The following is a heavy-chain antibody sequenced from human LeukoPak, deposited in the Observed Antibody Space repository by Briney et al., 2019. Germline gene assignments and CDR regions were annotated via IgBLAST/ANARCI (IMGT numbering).Heavy chain of an antibody. CDR1: GFTFSSYW. J-gene: IGHJ4*02. D-gene: IGHD3-3*01. CDR3: ARDGTYYDFWSGFYWLDY. CDR2: IKQDGSEK. V-gene: IGHV3-7*01. Sequence: GGSLRLSCAASGFTFSSYWMSWVRQAPGKGLEWVANIKQDGSEKYYVDSVKGRFTISRDNAKNSLYPQMNSLRAEDTAVYYCARDGTYYDFWSGFYWLDYWGQGTLVTVSS.